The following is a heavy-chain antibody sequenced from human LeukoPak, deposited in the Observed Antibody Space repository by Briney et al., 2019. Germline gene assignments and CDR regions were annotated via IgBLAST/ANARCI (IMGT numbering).Heavy chain of an antibody. D-gene: IGHD6-19*01. CDR2: IYPGDSDT. CDR1: GYIFTSYW. J-gene: IGHJ4*02. CDR3: ARLPRYSSGWFDY. V-gene: IGHV5-51*01. Sequence: GESLKISCKGSGYIFTSYWIGWVRPLPGKGLEWMGIIYPGDSDTRYSPSFQGQVTISADKSISTAYLQWSSLKASDTAVYYCARLPRYSSGWFDYWGQGTLVTVSS.